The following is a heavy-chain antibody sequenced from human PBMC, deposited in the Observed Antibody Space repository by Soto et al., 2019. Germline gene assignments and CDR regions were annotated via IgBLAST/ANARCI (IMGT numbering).Heavy chain of an antibody. CDR3: ARGSMVLSAFDI. V-gene: IGHV1-18*01. J-gene: IGHJ3*02. Sequence: ASVKVSCKASGYTFTSYGISWVRQAPGQGLEWMGWISAYNGNTNYAQKLQGRVTMTSDTSTSTAYMELRSLRSEDTAVYYCARGSMVLSAFDIWGQGTMVTVSS. D-gene: IGHD3-10*01. CDR1: GYTFTSYG. CDR2: ISAYNGNT.